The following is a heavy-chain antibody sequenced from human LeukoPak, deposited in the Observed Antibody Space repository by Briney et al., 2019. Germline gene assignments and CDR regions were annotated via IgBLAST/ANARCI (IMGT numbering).Heavy chain of an antibody. V-gene: IGHV1-69*13. CDR2: IIPIFGTA. CDR3: ARELGVATIAFDI. D-gene: IGHD5-24*01. Sequence: GASVKVSSKASGGTFSSYAISWVRQAPGQGLEWMGGIIPIFGTANYAQKFQGRVTITADESTSTAYMELSSLRSEDTAVYYCARELGVATIAFDIWGQGTMVTVSS. CDR1: GGTFSSYA. J-gene: IGHJ3*02.